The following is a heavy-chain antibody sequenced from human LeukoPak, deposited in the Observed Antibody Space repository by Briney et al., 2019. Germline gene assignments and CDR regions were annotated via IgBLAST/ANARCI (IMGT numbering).Heavy chain of an antibody. Sequence: PSETLSLTCTVSGGSISSRSYYWGWIRQPPGKGLGWIGSIYYSGSTYYNPSLKSRVTISVDTSKNQFSLKLSSVTAADTAVYYCARRYSGSSSSFDYWGQGTLVTVSS. CDR1: GGSISSRSYY. CDR2: IYYSGST. D-gene: IGHD1-26*01. V-gene: IGHV4-39*01. CDR3: ARRYSGSSSSFDY. J-gene: IGHJ4*02.